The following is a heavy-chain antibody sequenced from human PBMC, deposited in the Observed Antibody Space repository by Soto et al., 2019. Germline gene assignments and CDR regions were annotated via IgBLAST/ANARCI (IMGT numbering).Heavy chain of an antibody. Sequence: SETLSLTCTVSGGSIIPYYWSWIRQPPGKGLEWVGYIYYGGSTSYNPSLKSRITISLETSKSQISLRLSSVTAADTAVYYCASLCEFSRPLDPWGPETLVTVP. V-gene: IGHV4-59*08. D-gene: IGHD3-3*01. CDR2: IYYGGST. CDR1: GGSIIPYY. CDR3: ASLCEFSRPLDP. J-gene: IGHJ5*02.